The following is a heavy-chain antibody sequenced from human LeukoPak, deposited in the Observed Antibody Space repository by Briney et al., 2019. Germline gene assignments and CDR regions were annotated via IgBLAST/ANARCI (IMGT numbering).Heavy chain of an antibody. CDR2: ISSGSSTI. CDR1: GFTFSSYS. Sequence: PGGSLRLSCAASGFTFSSYSMNWVRQAPGKGLEWVSYISSGSSTIFYADSVKGRFTISRDNAKNSLYLQMNSLRAEDTAVYYCAKDFRHLVGAEFDPWGQGTLVTVSS. D-gene: IGHD1-26*01. V-gene: IGHV3-48*01. J-gene: IGHJ5*02. CDR3: AKDFRHLVGAEFDP.